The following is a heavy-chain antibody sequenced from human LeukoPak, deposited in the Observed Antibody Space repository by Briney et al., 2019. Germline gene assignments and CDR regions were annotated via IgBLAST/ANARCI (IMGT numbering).Heavy chain of an antibody. CDR1: GFIFTNYF. V-gene: IGHV3-30-3*01. Sequence: PGGSLRLSRAASGFIFTNYFMSWVRQAPGKGLEWVAVISYDGSNKYYADSVKGRFTISRDNSKNTLYLQMNSLRAEDTAVYYCAREDSSSWLYYFDYWGQGTLVTVSS. CDR3: AREDSSSWLYYFDY. J-gene: IGHJ4*02. D-gene: IGHD6-13*01. CDR2: ISYDGSNK.